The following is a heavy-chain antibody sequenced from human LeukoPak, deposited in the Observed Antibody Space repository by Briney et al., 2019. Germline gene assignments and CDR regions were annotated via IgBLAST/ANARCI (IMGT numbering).Heavy chain of an antibody. CDR1: GYSISSGYY. Sequence: SETLSLTCTVSGYSISSGYYWGWIRQPPGKGLEWIGSIYHRGSTYYNPSLKSRVTISVDTSKNQFSLKLSSVTAADTAVYYCARSRTMIVVVDFDYWGQGTLVTVSS. J-gene: IGHJ4*02. CDR2: IYHRGST. V-gene: IGHV4-38-2*02. CDR3: ARSRTMIVVVDFDY. D-gene: IGHD3-22*01.